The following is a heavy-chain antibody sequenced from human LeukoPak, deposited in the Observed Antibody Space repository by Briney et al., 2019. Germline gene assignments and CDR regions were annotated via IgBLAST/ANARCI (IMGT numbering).Heavy chain of an antibody. CDR3: ARDYSSSWYWFDY. J-gene: IGHJ4*02. D-gene: IGHD6-13*01. V-gene: IGHV3-21*01. CDR2: ISSSSSYI. CDR1: GFTFSSYS. Sequence: TGGSLRLSCAASGFTFSSYSMNWVRQAPGKGLEWVSSISSSSSYIYYADSVKGRFTISRDNAKNPLYLQINSLRAEDTAVYYCARDYSSSWYWFDYWGQGTLVTVSS.